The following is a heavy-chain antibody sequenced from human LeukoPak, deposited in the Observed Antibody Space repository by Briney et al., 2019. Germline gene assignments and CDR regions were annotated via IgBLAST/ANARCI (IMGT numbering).Heavy chain of an antibody. V-gene: IGHV4-59*01. CDR3: ARDLLRPYAFDI. Sequence: SETLSLTCTVSGGSISSYYWSWIRQPPRKGLEWIGYIYYSGSTNYNPSLKSRVTISVDTSKNQFSLKLSSVTAADTAVYYCARDLLRPYAFDIWGQGTMVTVSS. J-gene: IGHJ3*02. CDR2: IYYSGST. D-gene: IGHD4-17*01. CDR1: GGSISSYY.